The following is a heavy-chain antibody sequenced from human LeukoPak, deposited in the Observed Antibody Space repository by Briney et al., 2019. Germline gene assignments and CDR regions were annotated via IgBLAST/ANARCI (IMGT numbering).Heavy chain of an antibody. D-gene: IGHD3-3*01. J-gene: IGHJ4*02. Sequence: PSETLSLTCTVSGGSISSYYWSWIRQPPGKGLEWIGYIYYSGSTNYNPSLKSRVTISVDTSKNQFPLKLSSVTAADTAVYYCARVSRSWSGYYPYYFDYWGQGTLVTVSS. CDR2: IYYSGST. V-gene: IGHV4-59*01. CDR1: GGSISSYY. CDR3: ARVSRSWSGYYPYYFDY.